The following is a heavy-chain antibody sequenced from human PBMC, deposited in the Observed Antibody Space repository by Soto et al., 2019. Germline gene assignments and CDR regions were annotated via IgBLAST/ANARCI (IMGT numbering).Heavy chain of an antibody. V-gene: IGHV3-23*01. CDR1: GFFFSSYA. Sequence: GGSLRLSCAASGFFFSSYAISWVRQAPGKGLEWVSGVSTSGGTTYYADSVKGRFTVTRDNSKNKLYMQMNSLRAEDTAVYYCAKDSSGYDFPSYFDYWGLGTLVTVSS. D-gene: IGHD5-12*01. J-gene: IGHJ4*02. CDR2: VSTSGGTT. CDR3: AKDSSGYDFPSYFDY.